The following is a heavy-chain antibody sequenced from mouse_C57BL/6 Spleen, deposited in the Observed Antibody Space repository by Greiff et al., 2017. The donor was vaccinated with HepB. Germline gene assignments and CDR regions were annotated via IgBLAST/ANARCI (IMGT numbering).Heavy chain of an antibody. Sequence: EVMLVESGAELVRPGASVKLSCTASGFNIKDYYMHWVKQRPEQGLEWIGRIDPEDGDTEYAPKFQGKATMTADTSSNTAYLQLSSLTSEDTAVYYCTDYGSSPYYFDYWGQGTTLTVSS. CDR1: GFNIKDYY. V-gene: IGHV14-1*01. J-gene: IGHJ2*01. CDR2: IDPEDGDT. D-gene: IGHD1-1*01. CDR3: TDYGSSPYYFDY.